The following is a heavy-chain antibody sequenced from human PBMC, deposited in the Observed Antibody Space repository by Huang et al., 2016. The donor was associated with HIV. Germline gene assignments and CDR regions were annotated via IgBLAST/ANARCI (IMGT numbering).Heavy chain of an antibody. CDR3: AREVRSVDTDRPDGYYYRGLDV. CDR2: VYFPGNT. D-gene: IGHD2-2*03. J-gene: IGHJ6*02. Sequence: QLRESGPGLVTPSETLSLTCSASGTSMTRSSFYWGWFRQPPGRGLEWIGSVYFPGNTDYKPSLKSRVTRTIDTANKQYSMRLTSVTAADTAVYFCAREVRSVDTDRPDGYYYRGLDVWGQGTTVIVSS. CDR1: GTSMTRSSFY. V-gene: IGHV4-39*02.